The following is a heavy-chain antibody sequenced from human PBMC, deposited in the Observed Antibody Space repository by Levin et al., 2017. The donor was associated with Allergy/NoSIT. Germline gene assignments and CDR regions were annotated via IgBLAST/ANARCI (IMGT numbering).Heavy chain of an antibody. CDR1: GFTFSNYG. CDR2: VSYDGSNK. J-gene: IGHJ4*02. V-gene: IGHV3-30*18. D-gene: IGHD3-10*01. CDR3: AKDSGHNIPLN. Sequence: GGSLLSCAASGFTFSNYGMHWVRQAPGKGLEWVAVVSYDGSNKYYADSVKGRFTISRDNSKNTVFLQMNSLRAEDTAVYYCAKDSGHNIPLNWGQGTLVTVSS.